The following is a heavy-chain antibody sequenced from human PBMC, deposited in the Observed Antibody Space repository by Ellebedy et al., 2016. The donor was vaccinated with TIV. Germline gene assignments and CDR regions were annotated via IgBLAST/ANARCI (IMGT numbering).Heavy chain of an antibody. Sequence: GESLKISCEASGFTFSNYWIHWVRQAPGKGLVWLSRINRDGSSAKYADSVKGRFSISRDNSKNTLYVQMNSLRAEDTAVYYCARGGRDQWLIDYWGQGTLVTVSS. CDR3: ARGGRDQWLIDY. D-gene: IGHD6-19*01. CDR2: INRDGSSA. J-gene: IGHJ4*02. CDR1: GFTFSNYW. V-gene: IGHV3-74*01.